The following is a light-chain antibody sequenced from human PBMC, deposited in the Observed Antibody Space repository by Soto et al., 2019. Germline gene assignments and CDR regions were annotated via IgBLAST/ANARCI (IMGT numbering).Light chain of an antibody. V-gene: IGKV1-39*01. Sequence: DIQVTQSPSSLSASVGDRVTITCRASQSISSFLTWYQQKAGKAPKPLIYAASSLQSGVPSRFSGSGSGTDFTLTISSLQPEDFASYYCQQSFSTPPTFGQGTKVDI. CDR3: QQSFSTPPT. J-gene: IGKJ1*01. CDR1: QSISSF. CDR2: AAS.